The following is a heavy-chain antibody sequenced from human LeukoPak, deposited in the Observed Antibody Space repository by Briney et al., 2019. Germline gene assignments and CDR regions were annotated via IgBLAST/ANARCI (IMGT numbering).Heavy chain of an antibody. D-gene: IGHD4-23*01. J-gene: IGHJ6*02. CDR3: TRGGYGGLLMDV. V-gene: IGHV3-15*01. CDR1: GFTFSNAW. Sequence: PGGSLRLSCAASGFTFSNAWMSWVRQAPGKGLEWVGRIKSKTDGGTTDYAAPVKGRFTISRDDSKNTLYLQMNSLKTEDTAVYYCTRGGYGGLLMDVWGQGTTVTVSS. CDR2: IKSKTDGGTT.